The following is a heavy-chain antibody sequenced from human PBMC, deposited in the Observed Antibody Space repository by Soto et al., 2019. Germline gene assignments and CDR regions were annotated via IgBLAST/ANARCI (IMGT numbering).Heavy chain of an antibody. CDR2: INPSGGST. D-gene: IGHD3-3*01. V-gene: IGHV1-46*01. CDR1: GYTFTSYY. J-gene: IGHJ6*02. Sequence: ASVKVSCKASGYTFTSYYMHWVRQAPGQGLERMGIINPSGGSTSYAQKFQGRVTMTRDTSTSTVYMELSSLRSEDAAVYYCARDPYYDFWSGSLQGYYGMDVWGQGTTVTVSS. CDR3: ARDPYYDFWSGSLQGYYGMDV.